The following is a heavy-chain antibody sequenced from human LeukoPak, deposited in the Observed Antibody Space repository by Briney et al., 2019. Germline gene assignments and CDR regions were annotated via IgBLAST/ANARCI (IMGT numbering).Heavy chain of an antibody. CDR2: IKQDGSEK. Sequence: PGGSLRLSCAASGFTFSSYWMSWVRQAPGKGLEWVANIKQDGSEKYYVDSVKGRFTISRDNSKNTLCLQMNSLRAEDTAVYYCAKELQQLTYNWFDPWGQGTLVTVSS. CDR3: AKELQQLTYNWFDP. J-gene: IGHJ5*02. V-gene: IGHV3-7*03. D-gene: IGHD6-13*01. CDR1: GFTFSSYW.